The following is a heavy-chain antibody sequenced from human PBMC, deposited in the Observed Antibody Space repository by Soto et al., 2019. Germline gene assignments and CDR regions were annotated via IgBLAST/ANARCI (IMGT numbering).Heavy chain of an antibody. D-gene: IGHD6-13*01. CDR2: ISGSGDTT. V-gene: IGHV3-23*01. CDR3: SKAHYSYSLAAGHY. CDR1: RLTFSNYA. J-gene: IGHJ4*02. Sequence: EVQVLESGGGLVQPGGSLRRSCVISRLTFSNYALNWVRQAPGKGLEWVSSISGSGDTTYYADSVKGRFTISRDNSKNTLYLQMNSLRVEDTALYYCSKAHYSYSLAAGHYWGEGTLVTVSS.